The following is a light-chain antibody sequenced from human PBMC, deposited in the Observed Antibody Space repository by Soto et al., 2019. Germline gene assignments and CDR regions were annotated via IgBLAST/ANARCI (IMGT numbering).Light chain of an antibody. J-gene: IGKJ4*02. CDR1: QSVFYDSNNKNY. CDR3: QEYCSIART. CDR2: WAS. V-gene: IGKV4-1*01. Sequence: DIVMTQSPDSLAVSLGERATINCKSSQSVFYDSNNKNYLAWYQQKTGQPPKMLIYWASTRESGVPDRFSGTGSGTDLTLTFCRLRVEDGAVYFYQEYCSIARTXGRGTRVEIK.